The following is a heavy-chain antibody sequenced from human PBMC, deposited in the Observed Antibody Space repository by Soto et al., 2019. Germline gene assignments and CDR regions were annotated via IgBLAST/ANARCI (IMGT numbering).Heavy chain of an antibody. Sequence: QVQMVQSGADVKKPGSSVKVSCKASGDTFSFYTINWVRQAPGLGLEWMGRVNPILSMSNYAQKFQGRVTMTADKSTSTAYMELRSLRSEDTAFYYCATSYGSGYRAFDYWGQGALVTVSS. J-gene: IGHJ4*02. D-gene: IGHD3-10*01. CDR3: ATSYGSGYRAFDY. CDR1: GDTFSFYT. V-gene: IGHV1-69*02. CDR2: VNPILSMS.